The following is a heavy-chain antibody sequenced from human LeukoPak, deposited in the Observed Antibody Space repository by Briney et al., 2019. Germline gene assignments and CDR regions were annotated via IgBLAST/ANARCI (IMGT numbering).Heavy chain of an antibody. CDR2: ISYDGNNK. J-gene: IGHJ4*02. D-gene: IGHD6-13*01. CDR1: GFTFSSYA. Sequence: GGSLRLSCAASGFTFSSYAMHWVRQAPGKGLEWVAVISYDGNNKYYADSLKGRFTISRDNSKNTLYLQMNSLRAEDTAVYYCARGGSSSWYLDYWGQGTLVTVSS. CDR3: ARGGSSSWYLDY. V-gene: IGHV3-30*04.